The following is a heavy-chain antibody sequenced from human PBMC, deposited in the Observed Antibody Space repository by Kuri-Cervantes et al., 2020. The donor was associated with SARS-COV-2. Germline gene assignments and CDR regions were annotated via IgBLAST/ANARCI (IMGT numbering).Heavy chain of an antibody. D-gene: IGHD3-3*01. V-gene: IGHV1-2*02. J-gene: IGHJ1*01. CDR2: INPNSGGT. CDR1: GYTFTGYY. CDR3: ARDFRSGYTGKDAEYFQH. Sequence: ASVKVSCKASGYTFTGYYMHWVRQAPGQGLEWMGWINPNSGGTNYAQKFQGRVTMTRDTSINTAYMELSRLRSDDTAVYYCARDFRSGYTGKDAEYFQHWGQGTLVTVSS.